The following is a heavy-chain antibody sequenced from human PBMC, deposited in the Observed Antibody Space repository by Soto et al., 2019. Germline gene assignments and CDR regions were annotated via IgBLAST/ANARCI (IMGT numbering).Heavy chain of an antibody. J-gene: IGHJ6*02. CDR1: GGTFNNHL. V-gene: IGHV1-69*01. Sequence: QVHLVQSGPEVRKPGSSVRISCKASGGTFNNHLVTWVRQAPGQGLEWMGGIIPMYGSAHYAQKFQGRVLITADESTGTAYMELSSLRSDDTATFFCARALQLDYLHGLDVWGQGTPVTVSS. CDR2: IIPMYGSA. CDR3: ARALQLDYLHGLDV. D-gene: IGHD2-21*01.